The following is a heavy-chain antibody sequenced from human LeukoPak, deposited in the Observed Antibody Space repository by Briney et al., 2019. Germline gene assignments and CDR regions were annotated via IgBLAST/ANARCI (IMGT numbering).Heavy chain of an antibody. CDR1: GGSISSGGYY. CDR3: ARGNWNYNWFDP. CDR2: IYYSGST. V-gene: IGHV4-31*03. J-gene: IGHJ5*02. D-gene: IGHD1-7*01. Sequence: PSQTLSLTCTVSGGSISSGGYYWSWIRQHPGKGLEWIGYIYYSGSTYYNPSLKSRVTMSKDTSKNQFSLKLNSVTAADTAVYYCARGNWNYNWFDPWGQGTLVTVSS.